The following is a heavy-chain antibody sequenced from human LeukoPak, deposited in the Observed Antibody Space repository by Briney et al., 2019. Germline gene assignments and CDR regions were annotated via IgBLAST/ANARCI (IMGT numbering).Heavy chain of an antibody. CDR2: INAGNGNT. D-gene: IGHD5-18*01. V-gene: IGHV1-3*01. CDR3: AREALTGDTAMVY. Sequence: ASVKVSCKASGYTFTSYATHWVRQAPGQRLEWMGWINAGNGNTKYSQKFQGRVTITRDTSASTAYMELSSLRSEDTAVYYCAREALTGDTAMVYWGQGTLVTVSS. J-gene: IGHJ4*02. CDR1: GYTFTSYA.